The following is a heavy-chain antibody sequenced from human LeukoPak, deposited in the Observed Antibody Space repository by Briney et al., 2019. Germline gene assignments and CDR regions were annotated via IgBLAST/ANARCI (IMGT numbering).Heavy chain of an antibody. CDR2: INHSGST. V-gene: IGHV4-34*01. J-gene: IGHJ6*02. Sequence: SETLSLTCAVYGGSFSGYYWSWIRQPPGKGLEWIGEINHSGSTNYNPSLKSRVTISVDTSKNQFSLKLSSVTAADTAVYYCARVRMTAYYGMDVWGQGTTVTVFS. D-gene: IGHD3-10*01. CDR1: GGSFSGYY. CDR3: ARVRMTAYYGMDV.